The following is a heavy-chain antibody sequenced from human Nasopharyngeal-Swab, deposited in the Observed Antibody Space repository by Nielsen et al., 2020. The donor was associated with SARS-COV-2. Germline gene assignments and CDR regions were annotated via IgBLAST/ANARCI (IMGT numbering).Heavy chain of an antibody. CDR1: GFTFTSSA. J-gene: IGHJ6*02. Sequence: SVKVSCKASGFTFTSSAVQWVRQARGQRLEWIGWIVVGSGNTNYAQKFQERVTITRDMSTSTAYMELSSLRSEDTAVYYCARESKKVAGLPNYYYYGMDVWGQGTTVTVSS. CDR3: ARESKKVAGLPNYYYYGMDV. D-gene: IGHD6-19*01. V-gene: IGHV1-58*01. CDR2: IVVGSGNT.